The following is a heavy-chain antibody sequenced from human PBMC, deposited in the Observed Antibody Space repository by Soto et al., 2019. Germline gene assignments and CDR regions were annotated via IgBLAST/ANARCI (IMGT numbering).Heavy chain of an antibody. J-gene: IGHJ5*02. V-gene: IGHV1-69*02. CDR1: GGTFSSYT. Sequence: QVQLVQSGAEVTKPGSSVKVSCKASGGTFSSYTISWVRQAPGQGLEWMGRIIPILGIANYAQKFQGSVXXTGYKSTSTAYTGLSGLRSADTAVYYCVAGSWFAPWGKGTLVTVSS. CDR3: VAGSWFAP. D-gene: IGHD6-13*01. CDR2: IIPILGIA.